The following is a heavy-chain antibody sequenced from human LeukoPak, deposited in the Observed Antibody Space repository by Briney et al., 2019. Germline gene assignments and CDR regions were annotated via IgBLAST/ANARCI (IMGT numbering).Heavy chain of an antibody. V-gene: IGHV3-48*03. CDR1: GFTFSSYE. CDR2: ISSSGSTI. J-gene: IGHJ5*02. D-gene: IGHD4-17*01. Sequence: GGSLRLSCAASGFTFSSYEMNWVRQAPGKGLEWVSYISSSGSTIYYADSVKGRFTISRDNAKNSLYLQMNSLRAEDTAVYYCAKVGYGDYFWFDPWGQGTLVTVSS. CDR3: AKVGYGDYFWFDP.